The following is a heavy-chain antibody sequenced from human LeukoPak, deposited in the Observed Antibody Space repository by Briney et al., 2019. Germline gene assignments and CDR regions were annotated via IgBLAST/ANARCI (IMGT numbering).Heavy chain of an antibody. V-gene: IGHV3-15*01. CDR3: STTHYNFGDLDH. Sequence: GGSLRLSCAASGFIFSSAWMSWVRQAPGKGLEWIGHIKTKTDGGTTDYAAPVKGRFTISRDDSKNTVYLQMNSLKTEDTAVYYCSTTHYNFGDLDHWGQGTLVTVSS. J-gene: IGHJ4*02. D-gene: IGHD3-3*01. CDR2: IKTKTDGGTT. CDR1: GFIFSSAW.